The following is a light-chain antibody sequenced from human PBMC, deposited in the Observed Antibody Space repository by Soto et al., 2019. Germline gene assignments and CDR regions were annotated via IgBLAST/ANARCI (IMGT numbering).Light chain of an antibody. J-gene: IGLJ2*01. CDR1: NSNIGSFYD. V-gene: IGLV1-40*01. Sequence: QSVLTQPPSVSGATGQRVTIPCTGSNSNIGSFYDVHWYQQLPGTVPKLLIYGDNNRPSGVPDRFSGSKSGTAASLAITGLQAEDEADYYCQSYDNSLNHVVFGGGTKVTVL. CDR2: GDN. CDR3: QSYDNSLNHVV.